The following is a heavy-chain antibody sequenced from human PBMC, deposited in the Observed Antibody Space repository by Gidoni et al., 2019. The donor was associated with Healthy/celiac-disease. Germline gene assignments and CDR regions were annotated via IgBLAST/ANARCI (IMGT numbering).Heavy chain of an antibody. J-gene: IGHJ4*02. CDR2: IRYDASNK. V-gene: IGHV3-30*02. D-gene: IGHD6-13*01. CDR1: GFTFSSYG. Sequence: QVQLVESGGGVVQPGGSLRLSCEASGFTFSSYGMHWVRQSPGTGLEWVAFIRYDASNKFYADSVNVRFTISRDNSKNTLYLQMNSLRAEDTAVYYCARVAAAVPFDYWGQGTLVTVSS. CDR3: ARVAAAVPFDY.